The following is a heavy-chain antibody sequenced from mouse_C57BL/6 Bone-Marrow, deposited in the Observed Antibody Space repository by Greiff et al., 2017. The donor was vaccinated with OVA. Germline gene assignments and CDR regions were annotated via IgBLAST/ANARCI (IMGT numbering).Heavy chain of an antibody. CDR3: TTSYDLGYAMDY. J-gene: IGHJ4*01. CDR1: GFNIKDDY. Sequence: EVKLQESGAELVRPGASVKLSCTASGFNIKDDYMHWVKQRPEQGLEWIGWIDPENGDTEYASKFQGKATITADTSSNTAYLQLSSLTSEDTAVYYCTTSYDLGYAMDYWGQGTSVTVSS. V-gene: IGHV14-4*01. CDR2: IDPENGDT. D-gene: IGHD2-4*01.